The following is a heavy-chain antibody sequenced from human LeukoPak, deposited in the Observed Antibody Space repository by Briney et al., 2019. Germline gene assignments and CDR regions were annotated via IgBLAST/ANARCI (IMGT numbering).Heavy chain of an antibody. CDR3: AKGAGSGWYGNWFDP. Sequence: GGSLRLSCAASGFTFSSYAMSWVPQAPGKGLEWVSAISGSGGSTYYADSVKGRFTISRDNSKNTLYLQMNSLRAEDTAVYYCAKGAGSGWYGNWFDPWGQGTLVTVSS. CDR1: GFTFSSYA. CDR2: ISGSGGST. V-gene: IGHV3-23*01. D-gene: IGHD6-19*01. J-gene: IGHJ5*02.